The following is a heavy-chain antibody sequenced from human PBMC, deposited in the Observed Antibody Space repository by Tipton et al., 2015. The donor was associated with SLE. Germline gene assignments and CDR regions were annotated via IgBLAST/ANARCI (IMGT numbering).Heavy chain of an antibody. CDR1: GFSFSNYG. Sequence: SGFSFSNYGMHWVRPAPGKGLEWVAFMESDGNNKYYADSVRGRFTISRDNSKNTLYLQMNSLRAEDTAVYYCAREISYQHSIAGTTWAFDMWGQGTMLTVSS. J-gene: IGHJ3*02. D-gene: IGHD1-26*01. CDR3: AREISYQHSIAGTTWAFDM. CDR2: MESDGNNK. V-gene: IGHV3-30*02.